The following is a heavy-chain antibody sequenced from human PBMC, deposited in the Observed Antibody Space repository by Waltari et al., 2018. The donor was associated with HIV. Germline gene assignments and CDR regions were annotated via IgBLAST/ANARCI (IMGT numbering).Heavy chain of an antibody. CDR3: TRDGGGHPFVGYGMDV. CDR2: IHNDGSST. J-gene: IGHJ6*02. CDR1: GFTFRTYW. Sequence: EVQLVESGGVLVQPGGSLRLSCAASGFTFRTYWMHWVRQGPGTGLVWVSGIHNDGSSTSYADSVKGRFTISRDNAKNTLFLQMNSLRVEDTAVYYCTRDGGGHPFVGYGMDVWGQGTTVTVSS. D-gene: IGHD3-16*01. V-gene: IGHV3-74*01.